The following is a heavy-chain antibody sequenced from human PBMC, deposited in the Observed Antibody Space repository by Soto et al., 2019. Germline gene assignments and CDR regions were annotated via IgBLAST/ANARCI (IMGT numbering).Heavy chain of an antibody. Sequence: EGQLVESGGDIVQPGGSLRLSCAAAGFSFSTYWLHWVRQPPGTGLMWVSRITGDGSSTTYADSVKGRFTTSRDNARNILYMEMNSLRADDTAVYYGTTRRGRGGPAAAGGQGTKVTVSS. CDR3: TTRRGRGGPAAA. V-gene: IGHV3-74*01. CDR1: GFSFSTYW. CDR2: ITGDGSST. D-gene: IGHD2-15*01. J-gene: IGHJ3*01.